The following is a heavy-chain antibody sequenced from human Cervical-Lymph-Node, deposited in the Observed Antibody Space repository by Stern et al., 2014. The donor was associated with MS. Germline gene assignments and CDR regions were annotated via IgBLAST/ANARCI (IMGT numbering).Heavy chain of an antibody. J-gene: IGHJ5*02. V-gene: IGHV4-59*01. CDR1: GGSISSYY. Sequence: VQLEESGPGLVKPSETLSLTCTVSGGSISSYYWSWIRQPPGKEMEWIGNIYHSGGTNYNPSVKSRVTISLDTSKHQISLKLRSVTAADTAVYYCARGYSSSWFGSKWFDPWGQGTLVIVSS. CDR2: IYHSGGT. CDR3: ARGYSSSWFGSKWFDP. D-gene: IGHD6-13*01.